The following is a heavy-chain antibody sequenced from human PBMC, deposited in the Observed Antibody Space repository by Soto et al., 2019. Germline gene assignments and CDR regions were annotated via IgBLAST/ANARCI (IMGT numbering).Heavy chain of an antibody. CDR3: ARDEGGYDILTGYYKAPHFDY. CDR1: GYAFAHCY. Sequence: ASVKVSCNASGYAFAHCYMTWVRQAPGQGLEWMGAISPHNFNTNYAQKFRGRVTLTTEKSTNTAYMDLRSLTSDDTAVYYCARDEGGYDILTGYYKAPHFDYWGQGVPVTVS. J-gene: IGHJ4*02. V-gene: IGHV1-18*01. D-gene: IGHD3-9*01. CDR2: ISPHNFNT.